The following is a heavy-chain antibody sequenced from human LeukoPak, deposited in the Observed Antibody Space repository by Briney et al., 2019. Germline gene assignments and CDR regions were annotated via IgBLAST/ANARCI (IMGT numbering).Heavy chain of an antibody. CDR3: ARDHVVAGYFDY. V-gene: IGHV1-8*01. CDR1: GYTFTSYD. Sequence: ASVKVSCKASGYTFTSYDINWVRQATGQGLEWMGWMNPNSGNTGYAQKFQGRVTITADESTSTAYMELSSLRSEDTAVYCCARDHVVAGYFDYWGQGTLVTVSS. J-gene: IGHJ4*02. D-gene: IGHD2-15*01. CDR2: MNPNSGNT.